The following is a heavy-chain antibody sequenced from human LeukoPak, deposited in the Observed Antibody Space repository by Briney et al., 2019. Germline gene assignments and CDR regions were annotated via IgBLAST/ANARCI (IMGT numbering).Heavy chain of an antibody. CDR2: IYYSGST. D-gene: IGHD6-13*01. J-gene: IGHJ4*02. V-gene: IGHV4-61*08. CDR1: GGSVSSGGYY. CDR3: ARGVAAGD. Sequence: SETLSLTCTVSGGSVSSGGYYWSWIRQPPGKGLEWIGYIYYSGSTNYNPSLKSRVTISVDTSKNQFSLKLSSVTAADTAVYYCARGVAAGDWGQGTLVTVSS.